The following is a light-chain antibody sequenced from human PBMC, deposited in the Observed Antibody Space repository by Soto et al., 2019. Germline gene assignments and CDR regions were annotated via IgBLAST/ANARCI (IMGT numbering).Light chain of an antibody. V-gene: IGKV1-13*02. Sequence: AIQLTQSPSSLSASIGDRVTITCRASQGISNALAWYQQNSGKPPKLLIYDASTLEIGVSSRFSGSASGTDFTLTINGLQPEDFAASYCQQFSAYPFTFGPGTKVDV. CDR2: DAS. J-gene: IGKJ3*01. CDR1: QGISNA. CDR3: QQFSAYPFT.